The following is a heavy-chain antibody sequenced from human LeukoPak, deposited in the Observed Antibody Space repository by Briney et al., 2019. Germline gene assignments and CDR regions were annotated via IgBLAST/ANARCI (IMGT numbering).Heavy chain of an antibody. CDR1: GFTFSSYG. V-gene: IGHV3-30*03. CDR3: ARDRFGELPDY. J-gene: IGHJ4*02. CDR2: ISYDGSNK. Sequence: GGSLRLSCAASGFTFSSYGMHWVRQAPGKGLEWVAVISYDGSNKYYADSVKGRFTISRDNAKNSLYLQMNSLRAEDTAVYYCARDRFGELPDYWGQGTLVTVSS. D-gene: IGHD3-10*01.